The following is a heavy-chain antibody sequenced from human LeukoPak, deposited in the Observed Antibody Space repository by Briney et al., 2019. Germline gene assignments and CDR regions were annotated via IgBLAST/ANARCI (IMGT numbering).Heavy chain of an antibody. D-gene: IGHD2-2*01. J-gene: IGHJ6*04. V-gene: IGHV3-21*01. Sequence: GGSLRLSCAASGFTFDDYGMNWVRQAPGKGLEWVSSISSSSSYIYYADSVKGRFTISRDNAKNSLYLQMNSLRAEDTAVYYCAGGRYQLLSGVWGKGTTVTISS. CDR3: AGGRYQLLSGV. CDR1: GFTFDDYG. CDR2: ISSSSSYI.